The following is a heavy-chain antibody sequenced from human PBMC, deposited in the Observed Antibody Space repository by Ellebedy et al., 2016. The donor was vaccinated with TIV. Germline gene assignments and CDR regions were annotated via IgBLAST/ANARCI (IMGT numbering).Heavy chain of an antibody. CDR1: GFTFSSYG. V-gene: IGHV3-33*01. CDR2: IWYDGSNK. CDR3: ARAPTGGARSCFDY. D-gene: IGHD1-26*01. J-gene: IGHJ4*02. Sequence: GESLKISCAASGFTFSSYGMHWVRQAPGKGLEWVAVIWYDGSNKYYADSVKGRFTISRDNSKNTLNLQMNSLRAEDTAVYYCARAPTGGARSCFDYWGQGTLVTVSS.